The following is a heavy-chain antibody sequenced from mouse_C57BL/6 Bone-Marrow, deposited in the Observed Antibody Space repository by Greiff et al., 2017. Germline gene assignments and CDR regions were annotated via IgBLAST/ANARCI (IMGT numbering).Heavy chain of an antibody. V-gene: IGHV7-3*01. Sequence: EVKLMESGGGLVQPGGSLSLSCAASGFTITDYYMSCVRQPPGMALEWLGFISTKASGYPTASIAPVPGRFTTSTDNSQSILYLQMNALRAEDSATYSGARYYGDVWGTGTMVTVSA. CDR3: ARYYGDV. J-gene: IGHJ1*03. CDR1: GFTITDYY. CDR2: ISTKASGYPT. D-gene: IGHD1-1*01.